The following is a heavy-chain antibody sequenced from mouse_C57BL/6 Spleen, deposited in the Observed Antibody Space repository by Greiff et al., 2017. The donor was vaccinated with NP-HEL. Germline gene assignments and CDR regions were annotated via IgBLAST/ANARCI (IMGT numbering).Heavy chain of an antibody. Sequence: EVQLVESGEGLVKPGGSLKLSCAASGFTFSSYAMSWVRQTPEKRLEWVAYISSGGDYIYYADTVKGRFTISRDNARNTLYLQMSSLKSEDTAMYYCTRKIPYYYGSRGYAMDYWGQGTSVTVSS. CDR2: ISSGGDYI. J-gene: IGHJ4*01. CDR1: GFTFSSYA. D-gene: IGHD1-1*01. CDR3: TRKIPYYYGSRGYAMDY. V-gene: IGHV5-9-1*02.